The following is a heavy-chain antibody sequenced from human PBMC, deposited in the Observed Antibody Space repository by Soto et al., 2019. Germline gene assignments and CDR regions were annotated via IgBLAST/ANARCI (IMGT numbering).Heavy chain of an antibody. V-gene: IGHV4-4*07. D-gene: IGHD2-21*01. Sequence: PSETLSLTCSVSGGSMSTYYWNWIRQAAGKGLEWIGRIYTSGSTSHNPSLKSRVTMSVDTSKNEVSLKMKSVTAADTAIYYCAGIGEEIYYGMDVWGQGTTVTVSS. CDR2: IYTSGST. CDR1: GGSMSTYY. J-gene: IGHJ6*02. CDR3: AGIGEEIYYGMDV.